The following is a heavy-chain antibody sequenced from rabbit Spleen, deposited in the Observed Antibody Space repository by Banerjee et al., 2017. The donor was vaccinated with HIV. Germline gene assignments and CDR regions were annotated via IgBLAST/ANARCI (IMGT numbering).Heavy chain of an antibody. Sequence: QSLEESGGDLVKPGASLTLTCTASGLDFSSSYWICWVRQAPGKGLEWIACIDVVKRGTTYYTSWAKGRFTISKTSSTTVTLQMTSLTVADTATYFCARDTSSSFSSYGMDLWGPGTLVTVS. CDR1: GLDFSSSYW. D-gene: IGHD1-1*01. J-gene: IGHJ6*01. V-gene: IGHV1S40*01. CDR2: IDVVKRGTT. CDR3: ARDTSSSFSSYGMDL.